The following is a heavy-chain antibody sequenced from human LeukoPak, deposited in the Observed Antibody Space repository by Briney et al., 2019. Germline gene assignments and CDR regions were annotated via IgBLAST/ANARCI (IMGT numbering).Heavy chain of an antibody. CDR1: GGSISSSSYY. CDR2: MYYSGST. D-gene: IGHD3-22*01. J-gene: IGHJ4*02. CDR3: ATRQYYYDSIGYSDY. V-gene: IGHV4-39*07. Sequence: SETLSLTCTVSGGSISSSSYYWGWIRQPPGKGLEWIGSMYYSGSTYYNPSLKSRVTISLHTSKNQFSLKLSSVTAADTAVYYCATRQYYYDSIGYSDYWGQGTLVTVSS.